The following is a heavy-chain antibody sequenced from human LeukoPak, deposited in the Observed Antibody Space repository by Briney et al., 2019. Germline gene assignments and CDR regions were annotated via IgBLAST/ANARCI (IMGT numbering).Heavy chain of an antibody. CDR2: IYYSGST. Sequence: KPSETLSLTCTVSGGSISSSSYYWGWIRQPPGKGLEWIGSIYYSGSTYYNPSLKSRVTISVDTSKNQFSLKLSSVTAADTAVYYCARYNWNHVYFDYWGQGTLVTVSS. J-gene: IGHJ4*02. CDR1: GGSISSSSYY. CDR3: ARYNWNHVYFDY. V-gene: IGHV4-39*01. D-gene: IGHD1-14*01.